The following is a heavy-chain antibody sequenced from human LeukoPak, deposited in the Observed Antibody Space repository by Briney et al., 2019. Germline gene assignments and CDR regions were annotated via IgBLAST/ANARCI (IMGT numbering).Heavy chain of an antibody. CDR2: ISSSSSYI. CDR3: ARVTAAAGIDY. V-gene: IGHV3-21*01. Sequence: GGSLRLSCAASGFTFSSYSMNWVRQAPGKGLEWVSSISSSSSYIYYADSVEGRFTISRDNAKNSLYLQMNSLRAEDTAVYYCARVTAAAGIDYWGQGTLVTVSS. D-gene: IGHD6-13*01. J-gene: IGHJ4*02. CDR1: GFTFSSYS.